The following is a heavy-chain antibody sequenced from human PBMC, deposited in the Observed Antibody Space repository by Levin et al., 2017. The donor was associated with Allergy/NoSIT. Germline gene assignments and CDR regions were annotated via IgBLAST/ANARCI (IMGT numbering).Heavy chain of an antibody. CDR1: RYTFTTYA. J-gene: IGHJ4*02. V-gene: IGHV7-4-1*02. CDR2: INTNTGNP. CDR3: ARGLGYCSGGNCGFDS. Sequence: PMASVKVSCQASRYTFTTYAMNWVRQAPGQGLEWLGWINTNTGNPTYAPGFTGQFVFSFDTSVSTAYLQISSLKAEDTAVYYCARGLGYCSGGNCGFDSWGQGTLVTVSS. D-gene: IGHD2-15*01.